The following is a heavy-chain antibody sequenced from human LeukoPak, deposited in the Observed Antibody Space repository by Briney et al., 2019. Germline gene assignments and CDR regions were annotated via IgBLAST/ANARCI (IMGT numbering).Heavy chain of an antibody. V-gene: IGHV4-61*01. CDR2: IYYSGST. CDR1: GGSVNSGSYY. CDR3: ARAAYSGSYHSDY. D-gene: IGHD1-26*01. Sequence: SSETLSLTCTVSGGSVNSGSYYWNWIRQPPGKGLEGIGYIYYSGSTNYNPSLKSRVTISVDTSKNQFSLKLSSVTAADTAVYYCARAAYSGSYHSDYWGQGTLVTVSS. J-gene: IGHJ4*02.